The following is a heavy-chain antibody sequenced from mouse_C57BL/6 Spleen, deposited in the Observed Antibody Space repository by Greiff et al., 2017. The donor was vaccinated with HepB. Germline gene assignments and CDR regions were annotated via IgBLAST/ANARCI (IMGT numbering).Heavy chain of an antibody. Sequence: VQLQQPGAELVKPGASVKLSCKASGYTFTSYWMQWVKQRPGQGLEWIGEIDPSDSYTNYNQKFKGKATLTVDTSSSTAYMQLSSLTSEDSAVYYCARTTTEFAYWGQGTLVTVSA. CDR2: IDPSDSYT. V-gene: IGHV1-50*01. CDR1: GYTFTSYW. CDR3: ARTTTEFAY. J-gene: IGHJ3*01. D-gene: IGHD1-1*01.